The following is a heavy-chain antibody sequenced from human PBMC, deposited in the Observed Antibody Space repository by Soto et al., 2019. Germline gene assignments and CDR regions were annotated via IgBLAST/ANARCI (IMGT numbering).Heavy chain of an antibody. J-gene: IGHJ6*02. CDR1: GFTLSRKG. Sequence: GGSLRLSCAAAGFTLSRKGMHWVRRAPGKGLEWVAVISYDGSNKYYGDSVKGRFTISRDNSKNTVYLQMNRLRAEDTAVYYCAKNALTVAGPQRGSLDVWGQGTTVTVSS. D-gene: IGHD6-19*01. CDR3: AKNALTVAGPQRGSLDV. V-gene: IGHV3-30*18. CDR2: ISYDGSNK.